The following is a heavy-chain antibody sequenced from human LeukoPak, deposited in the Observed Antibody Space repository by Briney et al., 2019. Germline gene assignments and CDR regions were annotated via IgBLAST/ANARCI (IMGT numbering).Heavy chain of an antibody. Sequence: GGSLRLSCAASGFTFSSYAMSWVRQAPGKGLEWVSAISGSGGSTYYADSVKGRFTISRDNSKNTLYLQMNSLRAEDTAVYHCAKVDDGIVGATSPLDYWGQGTLVTVSS. CDR1: GFTFSSYA. V-gene: IGHV3-23*01. CDR3: AKVDDGIVGATSPLDY. J-gene: IGHJ4*02. CDR2: ISGSGGST. D-gene: IGHD1-26*01.